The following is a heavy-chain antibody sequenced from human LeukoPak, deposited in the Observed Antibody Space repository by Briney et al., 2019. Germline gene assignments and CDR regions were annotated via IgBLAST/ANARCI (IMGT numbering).Heavy chain of an antibody. CDR2: IRYDGSNK. CDR1: GFTFSRYG. CDR3: AKEMAQYSDSWLKPFDY. V-gene: IGHV3-30*02. J-gene: IGHJ4*02. D-gene: IGHD6-13*01. Sequence: GGSLRLSCAASGFTFSRYGMHWVRQAPGKGLEWTAFIRYDGSNKYYTDSVKGRFTISRDNSKDTLYLQMNSLRAEDTAVYYCAKEMAQYSDSWLKPFDYWGQGTLVTVSS.